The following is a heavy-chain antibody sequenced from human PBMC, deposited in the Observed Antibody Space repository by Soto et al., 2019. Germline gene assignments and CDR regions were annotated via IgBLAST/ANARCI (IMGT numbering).Heavy chain of an antibody. J-gene: IGHJ4*02. V-gene: IGHV1-46*02. D-gene: IGHD2-21*02. Sequence: QVHLVQSGAEVRKPGASVKVSCKPSGYTFNTYYLHWLRQAPGQALEWMGVIHPSGGGTTYAQKFLGRVTVTRDTSTTTVFMELSSLRSDDTAVYYCARGGHIAVVTASFDNWGQGTLVTVSS. CDR2: IHPSGGGT. CDR3: ARGGHIAVVTASFDN. CDR1: GYTFNTYY.